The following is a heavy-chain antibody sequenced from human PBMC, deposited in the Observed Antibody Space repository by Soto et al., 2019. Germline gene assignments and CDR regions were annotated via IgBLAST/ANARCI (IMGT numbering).Heavy chain of an antibody. J-gene: IGHJ5*02. CDR3: ARSTGIVNWFDP. Sequence: GGSLRLSCAASGFTFSSCWMSWVRQAPGKGLEWVANIKQDGSEKYYVDSVKGRFTISRDNAKNSLSLQMNSLRAEDTAVYYCARSTGIVNWFDPWGQGTLVTVSS. V-gene: IGHV3-7*03. CDR2: IKQDGSEK. CDR1: GFTFSSCW. D-gene: IGHD2-15*01.